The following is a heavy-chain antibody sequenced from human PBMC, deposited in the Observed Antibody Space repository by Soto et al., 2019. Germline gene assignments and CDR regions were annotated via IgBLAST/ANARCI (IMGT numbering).Heavy chain of an antibody. CDR3: ARDRGITMIVERGMDV. CDR1: GYTFTSYY. D-gene: IGHD3-22*01. Sequence: GASVKVSCKASGYTFTSYYMHWVRQAPGQGLERMGIINPSGGSTSYAQKFQGRVTMTRDTSTSTVYMELSSLRSEDTAVYYCARDRGITMIVERGMDVWGQGTTVTVSS. J-gene: IGHJ6*02. V-gene: IGHV1-46*01. CDR2: INPSGGST.